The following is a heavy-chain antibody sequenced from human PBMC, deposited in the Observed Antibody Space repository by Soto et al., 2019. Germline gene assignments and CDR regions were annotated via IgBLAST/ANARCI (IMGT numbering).Heavy chain of an antibody. D-gene: IGHD4-17*01. J-gene: IGHJ5*02. CDR3: ARDKTTAWSPNWFDP. V-gene: IGHV3-7*01. Sequence: EVQLVESGGGLVQPGGSLRLSCAASGFTFSNYWMGWVRQAPGKGLEWVANIDRDGTEKFYVDSVKGRFSISRDNTKDSLSLQMNSLRGEDTGVYYGARDKTTAWSPNWFDPWGQGTLVTVSS. CDR1: GFTFSNYW. CDR2: IDRDGTEK.